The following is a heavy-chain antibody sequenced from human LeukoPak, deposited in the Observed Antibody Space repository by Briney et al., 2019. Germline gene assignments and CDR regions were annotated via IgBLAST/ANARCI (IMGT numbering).Heavy chain of an antibody. CDR1: GFTFRSYE. Sequence: GGSLRLSCAASGFTFRSYEMNWVRQAPGKGLEWVSYISSSGSTIYYADSVKGRFTISRDNAKNSLYLQMNSLRAEDTAVYYCARSTYGDYSPYFDYWGQGTLVTVSS. D-gene: IGHD4-17*01. CDR2: ISSSGSTI. CDR3: ARSTYGDYSPYFDY. V-gene: IGHV3-48*03. J-gene: IGHJ4*02.